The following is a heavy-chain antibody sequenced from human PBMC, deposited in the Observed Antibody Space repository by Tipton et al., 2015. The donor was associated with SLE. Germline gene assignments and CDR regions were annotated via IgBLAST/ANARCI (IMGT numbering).Heavy chain of an antibody. CDR2: LYHSGST. D-gene: IGHD1-1*01. J-gene: IGHJ2*01. CDR3: ARVVNWDWYFDL. CDR1: GYSITSGYY. V-gene: IGHV4-38-2*02. Sequence: TLSLTCTVSGYSITSGYYWGWIRQTPGKGLEWIASLYHSGSTFYNPSLKSRVTISVDTSKNQFSLKLSSVTAADTAVYYCARVVNWDWYFDLWGRGTLVTVSS.